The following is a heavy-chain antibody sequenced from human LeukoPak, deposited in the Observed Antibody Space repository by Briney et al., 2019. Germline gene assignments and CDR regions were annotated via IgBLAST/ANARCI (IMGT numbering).Heavy chain of an antibody. CDR3: ARDLDYSNPLRYFDY. CDR2: MNPNSGGT. CDR1: GYTFTGYY. Sequence: ASVKVSCKASGYTFTGYYMHWVRQAPGQGLEGMGWMNPNSGGTNYAQKFQGRVTMTRDTSISTAYMELSRLRSDDTGVYYCARDLDYSNPLRYFDYWGQGTLVTVSS. V-gene: IGHV1-2*02. D-gene: IGHD4-11*01. J-gene: IGHJ4*02.